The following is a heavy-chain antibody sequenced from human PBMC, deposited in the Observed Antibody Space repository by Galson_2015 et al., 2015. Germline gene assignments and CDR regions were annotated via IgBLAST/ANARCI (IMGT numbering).Heavy chain of an antibody. J-gene: IGHJ4*02. CDR2: IKVSGADT. V-gene: IGHV3-23*01. CDR1: GFTFSSYF. Sequence: SLRLSCAPSGFTFSSYFMTWVRQAPGKGLEWVSTIKVSGADTYYADSVKGRFTISRDNSKNMLYLQMSSLSADDTAVYYCAKEIPYHYFDYWGQGALVTVSS. D-gene: IGHD2-2*01. CDR3: AKEIPYHYFDY.